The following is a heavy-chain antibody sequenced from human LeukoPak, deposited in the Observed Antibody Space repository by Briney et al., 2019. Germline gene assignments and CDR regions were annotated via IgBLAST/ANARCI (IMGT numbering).Heavy chain of an antibody. Sequence: GESLKISFKGSGYSFTTYWIGWVRQMPGKGLEWMGIIYPADSDTKYSPSFQGQVTISADKSIRTAYLQWSSLRASDTAMYYCAKYFPDCSTTGCSRDRAFDIWGQGTMVTVSS. CDR3: AKYFPDCSTTGCSRDRAFDI. CDR1: GYSFTTYW. D-gene: IGHD2-2*01. J-gene: IGHJ3*02. V-gene: IGHV5-51*01. CDR2: IYPADSDT.